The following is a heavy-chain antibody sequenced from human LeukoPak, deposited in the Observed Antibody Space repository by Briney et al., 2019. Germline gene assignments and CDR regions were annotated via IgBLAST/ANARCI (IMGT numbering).Heavy chain of an antibody. CDR2: INSDGSNT. Sequence: GGSLRLSCAASGFTFSSYWMHWVRQVPGKGLVWVSRINSDGSNTTYADSVKGRFTISRDNAKNSLYLQMNSLRAEDTAVYYCAELGITMIGGVWGKGTTVTISS. CDR1: GFTFSSYW. V-gene: IGHV3-74*01. D-gene: IGHD3-10*02. CDR3: AELGITMIGGV. J-gene: IGHJ6*04.